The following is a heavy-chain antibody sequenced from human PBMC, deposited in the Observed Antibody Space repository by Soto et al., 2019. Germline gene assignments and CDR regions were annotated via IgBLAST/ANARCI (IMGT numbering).Heavy chain of an antibody. CDR2: IIPVLGTP. V-gene: IGHV1-69*01. D-gene: IGHD6-13*01. J-gene: IGHJ6*02. CDR3: ASSAGLDNLLNYDGLNV. CDR1: GGTFTSTA. Sequence: QVLLVQSSAEVKKPGSSVKVSCKASGGTFTSTAFSCVRQAPGQGLEWMGGIIPVLGTPNYAQKFQARLTVTADASTTTVHMELSSLRSDDTAVYYCASSAGLDNLLNYDGLNVWGQGTTVTVSS.